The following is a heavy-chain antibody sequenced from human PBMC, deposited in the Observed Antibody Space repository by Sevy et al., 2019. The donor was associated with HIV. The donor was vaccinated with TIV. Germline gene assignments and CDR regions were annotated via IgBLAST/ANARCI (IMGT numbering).Heavy chain of an antibody. CDR3: TDLQDY. V-gene: IGHV3-23*01. CDR1: GFTFSLNA. Sequence: GGSLRLSCEASGFTFSLNAMSWVRQAPGKGLEWVSTINAIGDTTHYSDSVKGRFTISRDNSKNTLHPQLNSLRADDTALYYCTDLQDYWGQGTLVTVSS. CDR2: INAIGDTT. J-gene: IGHJ4*02. D-gene: IGHD1-1*01.